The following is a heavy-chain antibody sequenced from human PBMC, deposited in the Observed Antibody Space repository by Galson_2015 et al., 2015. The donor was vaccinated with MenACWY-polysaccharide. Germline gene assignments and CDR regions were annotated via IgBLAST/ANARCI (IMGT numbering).Heavy chain of an antibody. CDR2: ISGSSSPI. D-gene: IGHD1-20*01. CDR1: GFTFSSYS. CDR3: ARGPNWNFDY. V-gene: IGHV3-48*02. Sequence: SLRLSCAASGFTFSSYSMNWIRQAPGKGLEWVSYISGSSSPIYYADSVKGRFTISRDNAKNSLHLQMNSLRDEDTAVYYCARGPNWNFDYWGRGTLVTVSS. J-gene: IGHJ4*02.